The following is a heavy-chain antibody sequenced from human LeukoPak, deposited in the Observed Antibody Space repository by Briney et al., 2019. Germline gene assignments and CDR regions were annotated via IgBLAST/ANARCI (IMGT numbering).Heavy chain of an antibody. J-gene: IGHJ4*02. CDR3: ARGRSYGFAFDS. Sequence: SETLSLTCDVSGVSINTCCYYWTWIRQPPGKGLEWIGYKYYSGSTRYNSSLRSRLTISLDSSKNQFSLRLTSVTAADTAVYYCARGRSYGFAFDSWGPGTLVIVSS. V-gene: IGHV4-61*01. CDR1: GVSINTCCYY. D-gene: IGHD5-18*01. CDR2: KYYSGST.